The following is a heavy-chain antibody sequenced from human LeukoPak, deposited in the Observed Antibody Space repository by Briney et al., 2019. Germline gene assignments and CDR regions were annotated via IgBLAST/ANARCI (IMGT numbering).Heavy chain of an antibody. J-gene: IGHJ4*02. CDR2: IIPIFGTA. D-gene: IGHD5-12*01. V-gene: IGHV1-69*13. CDR1: GGTFSSYA. Sequence: SVKVSCKASGGTFSSYAISWVRQAPGQGLEWMGGIIPIFGTANYAQKFQGRVTITADESTSTAYMELSSLRSEDTAVYYCARRGPGLYSGYDLYFDYWGQGTLVTVSS. CDR3: ARRGPGLYSGYDLYFDY.